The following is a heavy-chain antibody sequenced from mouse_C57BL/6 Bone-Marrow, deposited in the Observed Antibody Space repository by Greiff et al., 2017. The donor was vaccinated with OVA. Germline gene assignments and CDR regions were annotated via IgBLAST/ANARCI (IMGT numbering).Heavy chain of an antibody. D-gene: IGHD2-12*01. V-gene: IGHV2-2*01. CDR2: IWSGGST. CDR1: GFSLTSYG. CDR3: ASFTRFAY. Sequence: VQLQESGPGLVQPSQSLSITCTVSGFSLTSYGVHWVRQSPGKGLEWLGVIWSGGSTDYNAAFISRLSISKDNSKSQVFFKMNSLQADDTAIYYCASFTRFAYWGQGTLVTVSA. J-gene: IGHJ3*01.